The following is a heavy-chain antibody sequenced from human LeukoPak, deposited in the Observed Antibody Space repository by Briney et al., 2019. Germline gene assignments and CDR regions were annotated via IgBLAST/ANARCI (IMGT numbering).Heavy chain of an antibody. D-gene: IGHD2-15*01. CDR3: AKDIGSDIVVVVAATFFDY. Sequence: GGSLRLSCAASGFTFDDYAMHWVRQAPGKGLEWVSGISWNSGSIGYADSVKGRFTISRGNAKNSLYLQMNSLRAEDTALYYCAKDIGSDIVVVVAATFFDYWGQGTLVTVSS. CDR1: GFTFDDYA. J-gene: IGHJ4*02. CDR2: ISWNSGSI. V-gene: IGHV3-9*01.